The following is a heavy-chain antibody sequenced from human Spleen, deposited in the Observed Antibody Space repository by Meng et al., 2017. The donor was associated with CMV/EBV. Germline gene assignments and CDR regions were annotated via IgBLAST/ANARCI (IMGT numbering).Heavy chain of an antibody. J-gene: IGHJ4*02. Sequence: GGSLRLSCAASGFTFSSYGMHWVRQAPGKGLEWVAVISYDGSNKYHADSVKGRFTISRDNSKNTLYLQMNSLRAEDTAVYYCAREKSGDTVMVVAFDYWGQGTLVTVSS. CDR2: ISYDGSNK. CDR3: AREKSGDTVMVVAFDY. CDR1: GFTFSSYG. V-gene: IGHV3-30*19. D-gene: IGHD5-18*01.